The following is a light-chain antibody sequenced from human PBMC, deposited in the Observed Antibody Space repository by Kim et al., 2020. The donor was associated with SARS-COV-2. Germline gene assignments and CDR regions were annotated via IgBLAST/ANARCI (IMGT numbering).Light chain of an antibody. CDR3: QSYDSSNSVL. CDR2: EDT. V-gene: IGLV6-57*02. J-gene: IGLJ2*01. CDR1: SGGIANTY. Sequence: VTTSATSSSGGIANTYEQCYQQRPRNAPTTVIYEDTQRPSGVPDRFSGSIDSSSNSASLTISGLKTEDEADYYCQSYDSSNSVLFGGGTKVTVL.